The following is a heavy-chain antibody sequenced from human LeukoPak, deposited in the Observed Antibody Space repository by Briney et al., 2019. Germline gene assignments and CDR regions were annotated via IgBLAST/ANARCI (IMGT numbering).Heavy chain of an antibody. J-gene: IGHJ3*02. CDR1: RGTFSSYA. Sequence: SVKVSCKASRGTFSSYAISWVRQAPGQGLEWMGGIIPIFGTANYAQKFQGRVTITTDESTSTAYMELSSLRSEDTAVYYCAGPERDAFDIWGQGTMVTVSS. D-gene: IGHD1-14*01. V-gene: IGHV1-69*05. CDR3: AGPERDAFDI. CDR2: IIPIFGTA.